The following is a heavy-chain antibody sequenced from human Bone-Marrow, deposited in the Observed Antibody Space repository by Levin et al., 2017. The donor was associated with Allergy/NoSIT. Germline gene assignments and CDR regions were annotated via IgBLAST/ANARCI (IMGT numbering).Heavy chain of an antibody. D-gene: IGHD3-10*01. Sequence: GGSLRLSCAASGFTLGNYGINWVRLAPGKGLEWVAVISYDGTFQNYVDSVKGRFTVSRDNSKNRLYLQVSSLGPDDTAVYYCAKDRYPGDSTSGMDVWGQGTMVTVSS. J-gene: IGHJ6*02. CDR1: GFTLGNYG. V-gene: IGHV3-30*18. CDR3: AKDRYPGDSTSGMDV. CDR2: ISYDGTFQ.